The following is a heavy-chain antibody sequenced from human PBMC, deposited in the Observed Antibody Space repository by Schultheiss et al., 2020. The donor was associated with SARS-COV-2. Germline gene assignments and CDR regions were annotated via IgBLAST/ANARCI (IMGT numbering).Heavy chain of an antibody. D-gene: IGHD1-26*01. Sequence: SETLSLTCTVSGGSISGYYWSWIRQHPGKGLEWIGYIYNSGSTYYNPSLKSRVTISVDTSKNQFSLKLSSVTAADTAVYYCARASQWEPYCFDYWGQGTTVTVSS. CDR3: ARASQWEPYCFDY. CDR2: IYNSGST. V-gene: IGHV4-59*01. CDR1: GGSISGYY. J-gene: IGHJ4*03.